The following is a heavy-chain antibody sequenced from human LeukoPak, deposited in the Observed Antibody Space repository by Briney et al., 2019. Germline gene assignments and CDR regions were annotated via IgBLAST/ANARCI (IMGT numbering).Heavy chain of an antibody. CDR2: IYYSGTT. J-gene: IGHJ4*02. CDR1: GDSISSGTHF. Sequence: SETLSLTCTVSGDSISSGTHFWGWIRQPPGKGLEWIGTIYYSGTTYYNPSLKSRVTISVDTSNNQFSLKLSSVTAADTAVYYCARQPSGSYQWTFDYWGQGTLVAVSS. D-gene: IGHD1-26*01. V-gene: IGHV4-39*01. CDR3: ARQPSGSYQWTFDY.